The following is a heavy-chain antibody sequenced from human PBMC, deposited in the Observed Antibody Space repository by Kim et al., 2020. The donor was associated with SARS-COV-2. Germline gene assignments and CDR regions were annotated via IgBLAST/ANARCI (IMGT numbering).Heavy chain of an antibody. J-gene: IGHJ4*02. CDR1: GFTFSSYA. Sequence: GGSLRLSCAASGFTFSSYAMHWVRQAPGKGLEWVAVISYDGSNKYYADSVKGRFTISRDNSKNTLYLQMNSLRAEDTAVYYCARGLHYYYDSSGYYSEDFDYWGQGTLVTVSS. CDR2: ISYDGSNK. D-gene: IGHD3-22*01. V-gene: IGHV3-30*04. CDR3: ARGLHYYYDSSGYYSEDFDY.